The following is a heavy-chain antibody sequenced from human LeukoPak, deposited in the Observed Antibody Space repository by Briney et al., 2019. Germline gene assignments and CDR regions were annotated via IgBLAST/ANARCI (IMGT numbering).Heavy chain of an antibody. CDR2: IIGRGTSA. V-gene: IGHV3-23*01. Sequence: GGSLRLSCAASGFTFSAYAMNWVRQAPGKGLEWVSSIIGRGTSAFYADSVKGRFTISRDNSKNTLYLQMNSLTAADTAVYYCAKDGIFGVVIITYYFDYWGQGTLVTVSS. D-gene: IGHD3-3*01. CDR1: GFTFSAYA. J-gene: IGHJ4*02. CDR3: AKDGIFGVVIITYYFDY.